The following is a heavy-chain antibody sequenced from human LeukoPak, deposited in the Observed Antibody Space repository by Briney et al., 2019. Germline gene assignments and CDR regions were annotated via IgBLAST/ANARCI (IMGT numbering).Heavy chain of an antibody. J-gene: IGHJ4*02. V-gene: IGHV3-7*01. CDR1: GFTFSIYW. CDR3: ARGIHRRVPKENFEY. Sequence: GGSLRLSCAASGFTFSIYWMSWVRQAPGKGLEWVANINQDGSEKYYVDSVKGRFTISRDNAKNSLYLQMNSLRAEDTAVYYCARGIHRRVPKENFEYWGQGTLVTVSS. D-gene: IGHD4/OR15-4a*01. CDR2: INQDGSEK.